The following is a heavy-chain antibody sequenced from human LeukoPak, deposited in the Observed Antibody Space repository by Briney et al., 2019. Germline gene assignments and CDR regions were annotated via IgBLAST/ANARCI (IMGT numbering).Heavy chain of an antibody. V-gene: IGHV3-23*01. Sequence: GGSLRLSCAVSGFTFSSYAMNWVRQAPGKGLEWVSAISGSGGSTYYADSVRGRFTLSRDNSKTTLYLQMNSLRADDTAVYYSAEACQLYVYNPADCIDYWGQGTLVTVSS. D-gene: IGHD5-24*01. J-gene: IGHJ4*02. CDR3: AEACQLYVYNPADCIDY. CDR2: ISGSGGST. CDR1: GFTFSSYA.